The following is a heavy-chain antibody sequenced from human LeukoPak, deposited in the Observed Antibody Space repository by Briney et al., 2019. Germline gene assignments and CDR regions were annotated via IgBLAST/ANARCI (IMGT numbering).Heavy chain of an antibody. V-gene: IGHV3-30*18. CDR2: ISYDGSNK. J-gene: IGHJ4*02. CDR1: GFTFSSYG. Sequence: GGSLRLSCAASGFTFSSYGMHWVRQAPGKGLEWVAVISYDGSNKYYADSVKGRFTISRDNSKNTLYLQMNSLRAEDTAVYYCAKAPAVSSGLIWGQGTLVTVSS. CDR3: AKAPAVSSGLI. D-gene: IGHD3-22*01.